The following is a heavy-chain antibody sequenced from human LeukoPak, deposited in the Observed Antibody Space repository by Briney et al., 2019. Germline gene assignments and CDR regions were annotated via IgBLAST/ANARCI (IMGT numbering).Heavy chain of an antibody. Sequence: GGSLRLSCAASGFPFSTHSLNWVRQAPGKGLEWVSAITVSGDTTYYADSVKGRFIISRDNSKNTLYLQMNSLRAEDTAVYYCAQGYSSGWFPYWGQGTLVTVSS. CDR1: GFPFSTHS. J-gene: IGHJ4*02. CDR3: AQGYSSGWFPY. V-gene: IGHV3-23*01. D-gene: IGHD6-19*01. CDR2: ITVSGDTT.